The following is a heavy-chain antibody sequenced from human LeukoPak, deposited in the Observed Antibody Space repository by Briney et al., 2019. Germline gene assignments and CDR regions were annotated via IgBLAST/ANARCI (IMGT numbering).Heavy chain of an antibody. CDR2: IKSKTDGGTT. J-gene: IGHJ4*02. D-gene: IGHD3-22*01. CDR3: TTRRDYYDSSGPNQFDY. Sequence: GGSLRLSCAASGFTLSNAWMSWVRQAPGKGLEWVGRIKSKTDGGTTDYAAPVKGRFTISRDDSKNTLYLQMNSLKTEDTAVYYCTTRRDYYDSSGPNQFDYWGQGTLVTVSS. V-gene: IGHV3-15*01. CDR1: GFTLSNAW.